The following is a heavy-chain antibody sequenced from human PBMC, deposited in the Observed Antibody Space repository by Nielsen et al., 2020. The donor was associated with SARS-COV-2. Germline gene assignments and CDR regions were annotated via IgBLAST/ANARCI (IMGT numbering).Heavy chain of an antibody. CDR3: AKDLLHGFTSGQYYFDY. CDR1: GFTFSNYA. D-gene: IGHD5-18*01. Sequence: GESLKISCAASGFTFSNYAMSWVRQAPGKGLEWVSTISGSGGSTHYADSVKGRFTISRDNFENTLHLHMNSLRAEDTAVYYCAKDLLHGFTSGQYYFDYWGQGTQVTVSS. V-gene: IGHV3-23*01. J-gene: IGHJ4*02. CDR2: ISGSGGST.